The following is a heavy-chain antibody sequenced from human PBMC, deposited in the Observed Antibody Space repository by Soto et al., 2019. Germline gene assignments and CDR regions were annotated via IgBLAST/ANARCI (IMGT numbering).Heavy chain of an antibody. CDR2: ISSSSSTI. J-gene: IGHJ6*02. Sequence: PGGSLRLSCAASGFTFSSYSMNWVRQAPGKGLEWVSYISSSSSTIYYADSVKGRFTISRDNAKNSLYLQMNSLRDEDTAVYYCARGPSDFWSGYYTGNYYYGMDVWGQGTTVTVSS. CDR1: GFTFSSYS. CDR3: ARGPSDFWSGYYTGNYYYGMDV. V-gene: IGHV3-48*02. D-gene: IGHD3-3*01.